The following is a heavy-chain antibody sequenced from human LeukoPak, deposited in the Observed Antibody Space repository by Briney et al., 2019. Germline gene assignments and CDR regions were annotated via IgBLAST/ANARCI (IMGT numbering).Heavy chain of an antibody. CDR2: IQPRSGET. J-gene: IGHJ4*02. CDR3: ARLPTGVAGTVDW. CDR1: GYTFTEYY. Sequence: ASVKVSCKASGYTFTEYYMHWVRQVPGQGLECMGWIQPRSGETNYAQKFKGRLTMTRDTSISPAYMELSSLKSDDTALYYCARLPTGVAGTVDWWGQGTLVTVSS. V-gene: IGHV1-2*02. D-gene: IGHD6-19*01.